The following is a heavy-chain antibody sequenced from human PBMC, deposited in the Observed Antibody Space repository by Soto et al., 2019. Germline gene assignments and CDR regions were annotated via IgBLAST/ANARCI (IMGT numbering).Heavy chain of an antibody. V-gene: IGHV3-66*01. CDR3: AREEDNWNDPFDY. CDR1: GFTVSSNY. CDR2: IYSGGST. J-gene: IGHJ4*02. D-gene: IGHD1-20*01. Sequence: HPGGSLRLSCAASGFTVSSNYMSWVRQAPGKGLEWVSVIYSGGSTYYADSVKGRFTISRDNSKNTLYLQMNSLRAEDTAVYYCAREEDNWNDPFDYWGQGTLVTVSS.